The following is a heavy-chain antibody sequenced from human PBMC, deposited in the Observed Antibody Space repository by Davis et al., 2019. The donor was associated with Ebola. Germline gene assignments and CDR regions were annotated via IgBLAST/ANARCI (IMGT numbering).Heavy chain of an antibody. D-gene: IGHD2-2*01. V-gene: IGHV3-21*01. CDR2: IGSSSRFK. Sequence: PGGSLRLSCVASGVTFSTFTMNWVRQAPGKGLEWVSSIGSSSRFKYFAESVKGRFTIPRDNAKNSVYLQMDSLRAEDTAVYYCARVVPADIFRESNYYMDVWGKGTTVTVSS. J-gene: IGHJ6*03. CDR3: ARVVPADIFRESNYYMDV. CDR1: GVTFSTFT.